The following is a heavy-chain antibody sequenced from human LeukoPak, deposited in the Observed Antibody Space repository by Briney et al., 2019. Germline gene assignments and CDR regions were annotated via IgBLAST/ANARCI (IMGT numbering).Heavy chain of an antibody. CDR2: INWNGGNT. CDR3: ARHHGDYLFSIQYAFDF. Sequence: GGSLRLSCTASGFTFDDYGMSWVRQAPGKGLEWVSGINWNGGNTGYADFVKGRFTISRDDVKNSLYLQMNSLTAEDTALYHCARHHGDYLFSIQYAFDFWGQGTMLAVSS. CDR1: GFTFDDYG. J-gene: IGHJ3*01. D-gene: IGHD4-17*01. V-gene: IGHV3-20*01.